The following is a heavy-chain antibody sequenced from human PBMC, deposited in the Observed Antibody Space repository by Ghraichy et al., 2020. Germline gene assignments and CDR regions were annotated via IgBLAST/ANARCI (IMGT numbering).Heavy chain of an antibody. CDR2: ISNGGRDK. Sequence: GGSLRLSCAVSGFRFTNYVMHWVRQAPGRGLEWVAFISNGGRDKFHADSVKGRFTISGDISENTVSLQMDSLRAEDTAVYYCASEQGDAFDIWGQGTMVTVSS. J-gene: IGHJ3*02. CDR1: GFRFTNYV. V-gene: IGHV3-33*01. CDR3: ASEQGDAFDI.